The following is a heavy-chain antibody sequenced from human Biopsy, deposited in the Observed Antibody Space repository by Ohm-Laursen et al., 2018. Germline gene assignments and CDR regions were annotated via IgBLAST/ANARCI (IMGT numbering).Heavy chain of an antibody. D-gene: IGHD6-19*01. Sequence: SVKVSCKTSGGTFSNYAISWVRQAPGEGLEWMGWISPKSGGTNYAQKFQGNITMTKNTSMSTAYMEMSRLRSDDTAVYYCALQSVAQMKNFDYWGQGTLVTVSS. J-gene: IGHJ4*02. V-gene: IGHV1-2*02. CDR2: ISPKSGGT. CDR3: ALQSVAQMKNFDY. CDR1: GGTFSNYA.